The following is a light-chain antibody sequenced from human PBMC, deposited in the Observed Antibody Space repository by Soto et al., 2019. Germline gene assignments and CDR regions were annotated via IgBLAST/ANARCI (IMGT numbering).Light chain of an antibody. V-gene: IGKV1-39*01. CDR3: QQSYSTPRT. Sequence: DIQMTPSPSSLSASVGDRVTITCRASQSISSYLNWYQQKPGKAPKLLIYAASSLQSGVRSRFSGSGAGTDFTLTISSLQPEDFATYDCQQSYSTPRTFGPGTKVDIK. J-gene: IGKJ3*01. CDR1: QSISSY. CDR2: AAS.